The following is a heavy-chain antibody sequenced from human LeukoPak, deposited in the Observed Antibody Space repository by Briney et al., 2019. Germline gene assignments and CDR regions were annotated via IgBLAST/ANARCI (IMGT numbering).Heavy chain of an antibody. CDR3: SGDPYIWGNWYYFDY. CDR1: GYTFTSYY. D-gene: IGHD3-16*01. CDR2: INPISGST. V-gene: IGHV1-46*01. Sequence: ASVKVSCKASGYTFTSYYMHWVRQAPGQGLEWMGIINPISGSTSYAQKFQGRGTMTRDTSNSTVYMELNSLRSEDTAVYFCSGDPYIWGNWYYFDYWGQGTLVTVSS. J-gene: IGHJ4*02.